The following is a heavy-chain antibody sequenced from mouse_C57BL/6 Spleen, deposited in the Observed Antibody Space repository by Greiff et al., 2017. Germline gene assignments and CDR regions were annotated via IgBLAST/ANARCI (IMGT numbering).Heavy chain of an antibody. CDR2: IYPGDGDT. Sequence: QVQLQQSGPELVKPGASVKISCKASGYAFSSSWMNWVKQRPGKGLEWIGRIYPGDGDTNYNGKFKGKATLTADKSSSTAYMQLSSLTSEDSAVYFCAREGNWDFDYWGQGNTLTVSS. V-gene: IGHV1-82*01. D-gene: IGHD4-1*01. CDR1: GYAFSSSW. CDR3: AREGNWDFDY. J-gene: IGHJ2*01.